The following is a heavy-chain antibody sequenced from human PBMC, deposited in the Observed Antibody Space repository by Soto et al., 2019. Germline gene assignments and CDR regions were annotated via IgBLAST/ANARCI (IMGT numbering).Heavy chain of an antibody. J-gene: IGHJ5*02. V-gene: IGHV4-30-4*01. Sequence: PSETLSLTCTVSGGSISSGDYYWSWIRQPPGKGLEWIGYIYYSGSTYYNPSLKSRVTISVDTSKNQFSLKLSSVTAADTAVYYCARDGEETGTMRDNWFDPWGQGTLVTVS. D-gene: IGHD1-7*01. CDR2: IYYSGST. CDR1: GGSISSGDYY. CDR3: ARDGEETGTMRDNWFDP.